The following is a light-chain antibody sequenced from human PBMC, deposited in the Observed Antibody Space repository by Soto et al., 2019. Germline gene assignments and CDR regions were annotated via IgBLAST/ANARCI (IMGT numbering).Light chain of an antibody. CDR3: QQYNNWPT. CDR2: GAS. Sequence: ETVMTQSPGTLSVSPGERATLSCRARQSVNSALAWYQAKVGQPPKLLIYGASTRATSIPARFSGSGSGTEFTLTISSLQSEDSGIYYCQQYNNWPTFGQGTKVEV. CDR1: QSVNSA. J-gene: IGKJ1*01. V-gene: IGKV3-15*01.